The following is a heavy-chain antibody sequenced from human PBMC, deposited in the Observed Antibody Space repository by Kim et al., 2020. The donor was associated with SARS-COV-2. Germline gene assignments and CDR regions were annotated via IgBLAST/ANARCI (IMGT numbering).Heavy chain of an antibody. CDR1: GFTFSSYE. Sequence: GGSLRLSCAASGFTFSSYEMNWVRQAPGKGLEWVSYISSSGSTIYYADSVKGRFTISRDNAKNSLYLQMNSLRAEDTAVYYCAREDCSSTSCYLFIHGAIDYWGQGTLVTVSS. J-gene: IGHJ4*02. D-gene: IGHD2-2*01. V-gene: IGHV3-48*03. CDR2: ISSSGSTI. CDR3: AREDCSSTSCYLFIHGAIDY.